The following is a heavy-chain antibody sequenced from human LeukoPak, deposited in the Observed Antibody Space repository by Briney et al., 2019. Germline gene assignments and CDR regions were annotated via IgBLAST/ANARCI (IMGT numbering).Heavy chain of an antibody. CDR2: IYRGDSVT. V-gene: IGHV5-51*01. Sequence: GVCRKSSCTGSGYSSPSYWIGWVRQMPGKGLGWGGIIYRGDSVTRYSTSSQGQVTFSADKSIRTAYLQWSSLKASDTAMYYCARLYYYDSSGYFDYWGQGTLVTASS. CDR1: GYSSPSYW. CDR3: ARLYYYDSSGYFDY. D-gene: IGHD3-22*01. J-gene: IGHJ4*02.